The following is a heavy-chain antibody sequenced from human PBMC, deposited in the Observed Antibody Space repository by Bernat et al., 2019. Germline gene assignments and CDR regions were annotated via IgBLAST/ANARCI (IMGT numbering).Heavy chain of an antibody. CDR3: ARVLTYGGNSAYLAPNRYGMDV. CDR1: GYTFTSYG. D-gene: IGHD4-23*01. V-gene: IGHV1-18*01. CDR2: ISAYNGNT. Sequence: QVQLVQSGAEVKKPGASVKVSCKASGYTFTSYGISWVRQAPGQGLEWMGWISAYNGNTNYAQKLQGRVTMTTDTSTSTAYMELRSLRSDDTAVYYCARVLTYGGNSAYLAPNRYGMDVWGQGTKVTVSS. J-gene: IGHJ6*02.